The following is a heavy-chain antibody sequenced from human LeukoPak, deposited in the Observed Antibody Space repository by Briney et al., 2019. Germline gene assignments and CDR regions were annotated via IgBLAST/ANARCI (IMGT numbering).Heavy chain of an antibody. CDR1: GYSISSGYY. Sequence: SETLSLTCTVSGYSISSGYYWGWIRQPPGKGLEWIGSIYRSGSTNYNPSLKSRVTISVDTSKNRLSLKLSSVTAADTAVHYCARGRGYCSGGSCYSRLRFDPWGQGTLVTVSS. J-gene: IGHJ5*02. CDR2: IYRSGST. V-gene: IGHV4-38-2*02. D-gene: IGHD2-15*01. CDR3: ARGRGYCSGGSCYSRLRFDP.